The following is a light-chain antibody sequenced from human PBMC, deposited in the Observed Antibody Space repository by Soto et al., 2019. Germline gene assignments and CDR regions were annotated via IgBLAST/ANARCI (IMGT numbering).Light chain of an antibody. Sequence: QSVLTQPASVSASPGQSITISCTETSSDVGGYNYVSWYQHHPGKAPKLMIYEVSSRPSGVSNRCSGSRSVNTASLTISGLQAEDEADYYCSSYTNSNTWVFGGGTKLTVL. J-gene: IGLJ3*02. CDR3: SSYTNSNTWV. V-gene: IGLV2-14*01. CDR2: EVS. CDR1: SSDVGGYNY.